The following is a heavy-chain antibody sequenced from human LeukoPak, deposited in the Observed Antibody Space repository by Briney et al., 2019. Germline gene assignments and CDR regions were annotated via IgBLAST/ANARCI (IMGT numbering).Heavy chain of an antibody. CDR1: GFTFSNYA. J-gene: IGHJ3*02. CDR3: AKVLYGEHDAFDI. Sequence: GGSLRLSCAASGFTFSNYAMSWVRQAPGKGLEWVSNILGSGGRTYIADSVKGRFTISRDNPKNTLYLLMNSLRAEDTAVYYCAKVLYGEHDAFDIWGQGTRVTVSS. CDR2: ILGSGGRT. D-gene: IGHD4-17*01. V-gene: IGHV3-23*01.